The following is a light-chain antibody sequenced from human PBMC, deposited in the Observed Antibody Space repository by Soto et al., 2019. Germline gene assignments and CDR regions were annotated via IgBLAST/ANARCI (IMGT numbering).Light chain of an antibody. CDR1: QSISSW. J-gene: IGKJ5*01. Sequence: DIQMTQFPSTLSAYVGDSVTITCRASQSISSWLAWYQQKPGKAPKLLIYKASTLETGVPSRFSGSGSGTEFTLSISSLQTDDFGTYYCQEYNAYSMTFGQGTRLEIK. V-gene: IGKV1-5*03. CDR3: QEYNAYSMT. CDR2: KAS.